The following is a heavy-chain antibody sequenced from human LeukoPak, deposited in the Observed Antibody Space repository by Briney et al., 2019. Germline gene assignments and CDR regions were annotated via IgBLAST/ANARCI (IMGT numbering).Heavy chain of an antibody. Sequence: SETLSLTCAVYGGSFSGYYWSWIRQPPGKGLEWIGEINHSGSTNYNPSLKSRVTISVDTSKNQFSLKLSSVTAADTAVYYCARGITMVRGVSIWGQGTLVTVSS. D-gene: IGHD3-10*01. V-gene: IGHV4-34*01. CDR1: GGSFSGYY. J-gene: IGHJ4*02. CDR2: INHSGST. CDR3: ARGITMVRGVSI.